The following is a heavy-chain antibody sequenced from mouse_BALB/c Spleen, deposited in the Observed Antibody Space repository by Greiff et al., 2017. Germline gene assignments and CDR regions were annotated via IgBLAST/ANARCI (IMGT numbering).Heavy chain of an antibody. CDR1: GFSLTSYG. CDR3: ARNTDYYGSTWFAY. Sequence: VMLVESGPGLVQPSQSLSITCTVSGFSLTSYGVHWVRQSPGKGLEWLGVIWSGGSTDYNAAFISRLSISKDNSKSQVFFKMNSLQANDTAIYYCARNTDYYGSTWFAYWGQGTLVTVSA. V-gene: IGHV2-2*02. J-gene: IGHJ3*01. CDR2: IWSGGST. D-gene: IGHD1-1*01.